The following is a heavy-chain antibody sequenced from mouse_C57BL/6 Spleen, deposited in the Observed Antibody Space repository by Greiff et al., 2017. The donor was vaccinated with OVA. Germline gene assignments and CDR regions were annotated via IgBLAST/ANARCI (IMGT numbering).Heavy chain of an antibody. CDR2: FHPYNDDT. V-gene: IGHV1-47*01. J-gene: IGHJ4*01. CDR3: ERGNYYGSSRYYAMDY. CDR1: GYTFTTYP. D-gene: IGHD1-1*01. Sequence: VQLQQSGAELVKPGASVKMSCKASGYTFTTYPIEWMKQNHGKSLEWIGNFHPYNDDTKYNEKFKGKATLTVEKSSSTVYLELSRLTSDDSAVYYCERGNYYGSSRYYAMDYWGQGTSVTVSS.